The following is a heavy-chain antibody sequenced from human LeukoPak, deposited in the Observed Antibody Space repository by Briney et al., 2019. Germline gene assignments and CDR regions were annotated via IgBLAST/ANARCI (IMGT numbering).Heavy chain of an antibody. J-gene: IGHJ4*02. D-gene: IGHD2-15*01. CDR1: GFTFSSYA. V-gene: IGHV3-30-3*01. Sequence: PGGSLRLSCAASGFTFSSYAIHWVRQAPGEGLEWVAVISYDGISKDYADSVKGRFTISRDNSKNTLYLQMNSLGAEDTAMYYCARDQGYSQNFFEYWGQGTLVTVSS. CDR2: ISYDGISK. CDR3: ARDQGYSQNFFEY.